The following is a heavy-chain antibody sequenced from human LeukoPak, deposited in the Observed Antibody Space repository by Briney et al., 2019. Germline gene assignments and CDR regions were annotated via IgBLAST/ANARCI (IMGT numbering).Heavy chain of an antibody. CDR3: ARVSDSSVGAIDY. V-gene: IGHV3-53*01. J-gene: IGHJ4*02. CDR2: IFSGGST. D-gene: IGHD1-26*01. CDR1: GFTVSRKY. Sequence: GGSLRLFCAASGFTVSRKYMTWVRQAPGKGLEWVSVIFSGGSTSYTDSVKGRFTISRDNSKNTLYLQMNSLRAEDTAVYYCARVSDSSVGAIDYCGQGTLVTVSP.